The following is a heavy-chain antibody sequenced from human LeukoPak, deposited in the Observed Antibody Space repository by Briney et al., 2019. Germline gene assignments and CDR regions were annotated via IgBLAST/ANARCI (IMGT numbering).Heavy chain of an antibody. CDR3: SRVYSSSSGKGMDV. Sequence: GGSVRLSCAASGFTFNTYEMNWVRQAPGKGLEWVSSTSSSGGTMYYADSVKGRFTISRDNAKNSLCLQMNSLRAEDTAIYYCSRVYSSSSGKGMDVWGQGTTVTVSS. J-gene: IGHJ6*02. CDR1: GFTFNTYE. V-gene: IGHV3-48*03. CDR2: TSSSGGTM. D-gene: IGHD6-6*01.